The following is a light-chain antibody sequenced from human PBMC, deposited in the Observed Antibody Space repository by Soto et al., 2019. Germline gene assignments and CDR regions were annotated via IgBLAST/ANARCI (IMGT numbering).Light chain of an antibody. Sequence: QSVLTQPPSASGSPGQSVAISCTGTSIDVGGYNYVSWYQQHPGKAPKLMIYEVNKRPSGVPDRSSGSKSGNTASLTVSGLQAEDEADYYCSSYAGSSNVFGTGTKVTVL. CDR2: EVN. V-gene: IGLV2-8*01. J-gene: IGLJ1*01. CDR3: SSYAGSSNV. CDR1: SIDVGGYNY.